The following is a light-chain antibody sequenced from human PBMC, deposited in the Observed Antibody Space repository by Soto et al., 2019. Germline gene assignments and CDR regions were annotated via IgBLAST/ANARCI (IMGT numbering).Light chain of an antibody. J-gene: IGKJ5*01. CDR3: QQRSNWPLIT. CDR1: QSVSSD. V-gene: IGKV3-11*01. CDR2: GAS. Sequence: EIVMTQSPATLSVSPGERATLSCRASQSVSSDLAWYHQKPGQAPRLLIYGASTRATGIPARFSGSGSGTDFTLTISSLEPEDFAVYYCQQRSNWPLITFGQGTRLEI.